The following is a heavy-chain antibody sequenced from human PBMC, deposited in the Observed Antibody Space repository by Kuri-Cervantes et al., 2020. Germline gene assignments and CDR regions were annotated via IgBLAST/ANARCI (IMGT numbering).Heavy chain of an antibody. CDR3: ARDAFVVVPAAMGSYFDY. Sequence: ASVKVSCKASGYTLTSYYMHWVRQAPGQGLEWMGIINPSGGSTSYAQKFQGRVTMTRDTSTSTVYMDLNSLRAEDTAVYYCARDAFVVVPAAMGSYFDYWGQGTLVTVSS. J-gene: IGHJ4*02. CDR2: INPSGGST. V-gene: IGHV1-46*01. CDR1: GYTLTSYY. D-gene: IGHD2-2*01.